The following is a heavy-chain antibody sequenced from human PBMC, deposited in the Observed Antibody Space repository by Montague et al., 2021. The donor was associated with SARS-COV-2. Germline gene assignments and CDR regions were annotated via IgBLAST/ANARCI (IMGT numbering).Heavy chain of an antibody. CDR1: GFTFGDYA. CDR3: TRGLVRGINWFDP. J-gene: IGHJ5*02. Sequence: SRSLSCSASGFTFGDYAMSWFRQAPGKGLEWVGFIRSKAYGGTTEYAASVKGRFTISRDDSKSIAYLQMNSLKTEDTAVYYCTRGLVRGINWFDPWGQGTLVTVSS. CDR2: IRSKAYGGTT. D-gene: IGHD3-10*01. V-gene: IGHV3-49*03.